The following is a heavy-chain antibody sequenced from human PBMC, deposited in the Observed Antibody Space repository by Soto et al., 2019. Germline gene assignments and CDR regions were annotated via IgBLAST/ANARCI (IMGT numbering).Heavy chain of an antibody. V-gene: IGHV4-59*08. Sequence: SETLSLTCTVSGGSISGYYWSWIRQPPGKGLEWIGYIYYSGSSNYSPSLKSRVTMSVDTSKNQFSLKLSSVTAADTAVYYCARQGRYGDYYFDHWGKGTPVTVSS. D-gene: IGHD4-17*01. CDR1: GGSISGYY. CDR2: IYYSGSS. J-gene: IGHJ4*02. CDR3: ARQGRYGDYYFDH.